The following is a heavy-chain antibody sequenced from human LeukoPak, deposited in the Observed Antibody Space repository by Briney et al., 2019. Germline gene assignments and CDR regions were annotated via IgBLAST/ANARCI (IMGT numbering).Heavy chain of an antibody. CDR3: AREGLGGSYYYDSSGYYYQYYFDY. V-gene: IGHV4-61*02. D-gene: IGHD3-22*01. CDR2: SYTSGRT. J-gene: IGHJ4*02. Sequence: PSETLTLTCTGSGGSISSGIYYWSWIRQPTGMELVWICRSYTSGRTNYNPSLKSRVTISVDTSKNQFSLKLSSVTAADTAFYYCAREGLGGSYYYDSSGYYYQYYFDYWGQGTLVTVSS. CDR1: GGSISSGIYY.